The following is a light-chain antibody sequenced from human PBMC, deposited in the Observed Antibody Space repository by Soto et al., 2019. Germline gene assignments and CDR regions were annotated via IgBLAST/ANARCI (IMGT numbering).Light chain of an antibody. J-gene: IGLJ2*01. CDR1: SSNIGAGYD. CDR2: GNS. V-gene: IGLV1-40*01. CDR3: QSYDSSLSVV. Sequence: QSVLTQPPSGSGAPGQRVTISCTGSSSNIGAGYDVHWYQQLPGTAHKLLIYGNSNRPSGVPDRFSGSKSGTSASLAITGLQAEDEEDYYCQSYDSSLSVVFGGGTKVTVL.